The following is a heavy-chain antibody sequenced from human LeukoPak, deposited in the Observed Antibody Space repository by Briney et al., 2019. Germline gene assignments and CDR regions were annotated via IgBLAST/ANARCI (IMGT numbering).Heavy chain of an antibody. Sequence: GGSLRLSCAASGFTFSSYWISWVRQAPGKGLEWVANIKQDGSEKYYVDSVKGRFTISRDNAKNSLYLQMNSLRAEDTAVYYCARSGIAVRGYYYYYGMDVWGQGTTVTVSS. CDR3: ARSGIAVRGYYYYYGMDV. D-gene: IGHD6-19*01. CDR1: GFTFSSYW. J-gene: IGHJ6*02. CDR2: IKQDGSEK. V-gene: IGHV3-7*01.